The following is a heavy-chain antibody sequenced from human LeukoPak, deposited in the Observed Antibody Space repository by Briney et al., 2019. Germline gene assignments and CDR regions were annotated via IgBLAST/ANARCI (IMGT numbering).Heavy chain of an antibody. CDR1: GFTFSNYW. CDR3: ATVPAGHYFDY. D-gene: IGHD2-2*01. J-gene: IGHJ4*02. V-gene: IGHV3-7*01. Sequence: GGSLRLSCAGSGFTFSNYWMTWVRQAPGKGLEWVANIKQDGSDKYYVDSVKGRFTISRDNAKNSLYLQMNSLRAEDTAVYYCATVPAGHYFDYWGQGTLVSVSS. CDR2: IKQDGSDK.